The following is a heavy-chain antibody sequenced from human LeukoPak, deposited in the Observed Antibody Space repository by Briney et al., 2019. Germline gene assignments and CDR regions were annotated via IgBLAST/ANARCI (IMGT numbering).Heavy chain of an antibody. CDR1: GVSISSYY. Sequence: SETLSLTCTVSGVSISSYYWSWIRQPPGKGLEWIGYIYYSGSTNYNPSLKSRVTISVDTSKSQFSLKLSSVTAADTAVYYCARRRDGYFGAFDIWGQGTMVTVSS. D-gene: IGHD5-24*01. CDR3: ARRRDGYFGAFDI. V-gene: IGHV4-59*08. CDR2: IYYSGST. J-gene: IGHJ3*02.